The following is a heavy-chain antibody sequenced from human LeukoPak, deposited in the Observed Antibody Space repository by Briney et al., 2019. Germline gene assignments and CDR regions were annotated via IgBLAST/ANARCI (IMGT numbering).Heavy chain of an antibody. J-gene: IGHJ4*02. Sequence: PGRSMRLSSVSFTLLFINFLMLWGRHPGGKGRVWVSHIKGEGSNIMYADSVRGRFTVSRDNTKDTLYIHMNSQGAEVTSCYFSARGGVYGYDYDYCGQGTLVTVSS. CDR3: ARGGVYGYDYDY. CDR2: IKGEGSNI. D-gene: IGHD5-12*01. CDR1: TLLFINFL. V-gene: IGHV3-74*03.